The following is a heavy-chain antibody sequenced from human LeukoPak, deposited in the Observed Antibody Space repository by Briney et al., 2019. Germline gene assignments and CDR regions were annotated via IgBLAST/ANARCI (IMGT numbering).Heavy chain of an antibody. CDR2: LNPNSGGT. V-gene: IGHV1-2*02. Sequence: ASVKVSCKASGYTFTAYHMHWVRQAPGQGLEWMGWLNPNSGGTNYAQKFQGRVTMTRDTSISTAYMELSSLRSEDTAVYYCARGGAPSDYWGQGTLVTVSS. J-gene: IGHJ4*02. CDR1: GYTFTAYH. D-gene: IGHD1-26*01. CDR3: ARGGAPSDY.